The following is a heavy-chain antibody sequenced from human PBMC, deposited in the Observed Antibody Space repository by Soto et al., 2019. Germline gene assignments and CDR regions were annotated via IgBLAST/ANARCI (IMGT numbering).Heavy chain of an antibody. D-gene: IGHD5-12*01. CDR2: IWYDGSNK. V-gene: IGHV3-33*01. CDR1: GFTFSSYG. CDR3: ARDRTVTDSGYDYFDV. J-gene: IGHJ3*01. Sequence: PGGSLRLSCAASGFTFSSYGMHWVRQAPGKGLEWVAVIWYDGSNKYYADSVKGRFTISRDNSKNTLYLQMNSLRAEDTAVYYCARDRTVTDSGYDYFDVWGQGTMVTVS.